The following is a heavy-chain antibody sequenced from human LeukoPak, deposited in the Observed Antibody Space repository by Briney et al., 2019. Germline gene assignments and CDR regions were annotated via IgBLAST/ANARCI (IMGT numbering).Heavy chain of an antibody. Sequence: PAGSLTLSCAASGFTISSNYMSWVRQAPGKGLEWVSVIYSGGSTYYTDSLKGRFTISRDTSKNPLYLQMNSLTAEDTAVYYCAEATTLDYWGQGTRVTVSS. V-gene: IGHV3-66*01. CDR3: AEATTLDY. CDR2: IYSGGST. CDR1: GFTISSNY. D-gene: IGHD1-26*01. J-gene: IGHJ4*02.